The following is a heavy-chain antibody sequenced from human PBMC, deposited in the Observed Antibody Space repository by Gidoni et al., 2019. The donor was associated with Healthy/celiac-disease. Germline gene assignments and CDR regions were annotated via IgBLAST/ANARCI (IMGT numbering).Heavy chain of an antibody. D-gene: IGHD3-22*01. CDR3: ARDLVVVINGMDV. Sequence: ESGGGVVQPGRSLRLSCAASGFTFSSYAMHWVRQAPGKGLEWVAVISYDGSNKYYADSVKGRFTISRDNSKNTLYLQMNSLRAEDTAVYYCARDLVVVINGMDVWGQGTTVTVSS. CDR1: GFTFSSYA. J-gene: IGHJ6*02. CDR2: ISYDGSNK. V-gene: IGHV3-30-3*01.